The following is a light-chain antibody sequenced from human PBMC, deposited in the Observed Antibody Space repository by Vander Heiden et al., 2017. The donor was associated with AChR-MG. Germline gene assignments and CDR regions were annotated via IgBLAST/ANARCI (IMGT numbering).Light chain of an antibody. J-gene: IGLJ3*02. V-gene: IGLV7-43*01. CDR2: TTT. Sequence: TVVTQEPSLTVSPGGTVTLTCASSIGAVTRGFDANWFQQKPGKAPRKLIYTTTNKASGTPARFSGSLLGGKAALTLSGVQPEDEADYYCLLYYGGAQLWVFGGGTKLTVL. CDR1: IGAVTRGFD. CDR3: LLYYGGAQLWV.